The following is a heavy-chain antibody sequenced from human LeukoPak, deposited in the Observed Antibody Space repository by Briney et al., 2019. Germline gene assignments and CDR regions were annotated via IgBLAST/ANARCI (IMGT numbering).Heavy chain of an antibody. D-gene: IGHD3-22*01. CDR3: ARDGDDTSGYFSPFDY. V-gene: IGHV3-53*01. J-gene: IGHJ4*02. CDR1: GFTVSSNY. Sequence: PGGSLRLSCAASGFTVSSNYMSWVRQAPGKGLEWVAVIYTGGGTYYADSVKGRFTISRDNSKNTLYLQMNSLGVEDTAVYYCARDGDDTSGYFSPFDYWGQGTLVTVSS. CDR2: IYTGGGT.